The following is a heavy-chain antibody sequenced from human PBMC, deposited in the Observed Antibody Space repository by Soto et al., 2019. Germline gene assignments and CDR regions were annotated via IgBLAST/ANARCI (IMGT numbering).Heavy chain of an antibody. Sequence: EVQLVESGGGLVKPGGSLRLSCAASGFDFSSYSMNWVRKAPGKGLAWVSSINEDSSYIYYAHSLRVPFTISRDNAKESLYLQMNSLRAEDTAGYYCVRDFGWYFRSGYMDVWGDGATVTVSS. V-gene: IGHV3-21*02. CDR1: GFDFSSYS. J-gene: IGHJ6*03. D-gene: IGHD3-3*01. CDR3: VRDFGWYFRSGYMDV. CDR2: INEDSSYI.